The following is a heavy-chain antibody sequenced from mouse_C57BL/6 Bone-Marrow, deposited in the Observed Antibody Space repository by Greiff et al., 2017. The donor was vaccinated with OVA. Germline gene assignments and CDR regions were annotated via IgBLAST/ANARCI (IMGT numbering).Heavy chain of an antibody. Sequence: EVQLVESGEGLVKPGGSLKLSCAASGFTFSSYAMSWVRQTPEKRLEWVAYISSGGDYIYYADTVKGRFTISRDHARNTLYLQMSSLKSEDTAMYYCTSGVVAHYYAMDYWGQGTSVTVSS. CDR2: ISSGGDYI. D-gene: IGHD1-1*01. J-gene: IGHJ4*01. CDR3: TSGVVAHYYAMDY. V-gene: IGHV5-9-1*02. CDR1: GFTFSSYA.